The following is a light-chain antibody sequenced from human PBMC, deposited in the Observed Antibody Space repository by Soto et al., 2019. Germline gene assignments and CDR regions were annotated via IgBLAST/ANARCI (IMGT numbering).Light chain of an antibody. Sequence: EIGVSLSLGTLSLSPREGATLSCRASQSIYTKLAWYQKKSGQAPRLLIYDASTRAYGIPDRFSGSGSGTDFSLTISSLEPEDVAVYYCQEFSIYPLTFGGGTKVDIK. J-gene: IGKJ4*01. CDR2: DAS. CDR1: QSIYTK. V-gene: IGKV3-20*01. CDR3: QEFSIYPLT.